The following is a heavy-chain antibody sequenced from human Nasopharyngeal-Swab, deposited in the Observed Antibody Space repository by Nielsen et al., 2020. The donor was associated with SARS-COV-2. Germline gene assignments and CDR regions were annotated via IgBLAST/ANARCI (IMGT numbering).Heavy chain of an antibody. Sequence: GESLKISCAASGFTFSNYWMTWVRQAPGKGLEWVANIKQDGSKKNYVDSVEGRFTISRDDAVNSLYLQMSSLRAEDAAVYYCARDSDNWAIDYWGQGTLVTVSS. CDR1: GFTFSNYW. J-gene: IGHJ4*02. V-gene: IGHV3-7*05. D-gene: IGHD1-1*01. CDR3: ARDSDNWAIDY. CDR2: IKQDGSKK.